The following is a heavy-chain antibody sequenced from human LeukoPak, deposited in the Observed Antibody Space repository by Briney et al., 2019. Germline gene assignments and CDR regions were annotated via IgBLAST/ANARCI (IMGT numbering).Heavy chain of an antibody. J-gene: IGHJ4*02. CDR2: ISGSGGST. Sequence: GGSLRLSCAASGFTFSSYAMSWVRQAPGKGLEWVSAISGSGGSTYYADSVKGRFTISRDNSKNTLYLQMNSLRAEDTAAYYCANEEPLYDYVWGSYLDYWGQGTLVTVSS. CDR1: GFTFSSYA. D-gene: IGHD3-16*01. V-gene: IGHV3-23*01. CDR3: ANEEPLYDYVWGSYLDY.